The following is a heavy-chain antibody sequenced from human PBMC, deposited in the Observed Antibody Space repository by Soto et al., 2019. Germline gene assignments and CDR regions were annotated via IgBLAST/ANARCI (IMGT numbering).Heavy chain of an antibody. CDR1: GGSISSSSYY. CDR3: ATCITIFGVVIDYYMDV. Sequence: SETLSLTCTVSGGSISSSSYYWGWIRQPPGKGLEWIGSIYYSGSTYYNPSLKSRVTISVDTSKNQFSLKLSSVTAADTAVYYCATCITIFGVVIDYYMDVWGKGTAVT. V-gene: IGHV4-39*01. J-gene: IGHJ6*03. D-gene: IGHD3-3*01. CDR2: IYYSGST.